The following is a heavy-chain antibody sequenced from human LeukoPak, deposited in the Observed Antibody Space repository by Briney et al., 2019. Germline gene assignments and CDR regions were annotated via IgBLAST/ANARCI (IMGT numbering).Heavy chain of an antibody. CDR2: INHSGST. J-gene: IGHJ4*02. Sequence: PSETLSLTCAVYGGSFSGYYRSWIRQPPGKGLEWIGEINHSGSTNYNPSHKRRLTILVDASKKQFCLKLSSVSAGDTAVYYCARRRHHVYGYWGQGTLVSVSS. CDR3: ARRRHHVYGY. D-gene: IGHD1-14*01. CDR1: GGSFSGYY. V-gene: IGHV4-34*01.